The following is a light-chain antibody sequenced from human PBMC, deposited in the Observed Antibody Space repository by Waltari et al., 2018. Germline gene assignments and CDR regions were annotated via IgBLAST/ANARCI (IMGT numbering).Light chain of an antibody. CDR2: DAS. CDR3: QQYGNSPVT. J-gene: IGKJ4*01. Sequence: EVVLTQSPGTLSLSPGATATRSCRASQYISSNSLAWYQQRPGQAPRLLIYDASNRATGIADRFSGSGSGTDFTLTISRLEPEDFAVFYCQQYGNSPVTFGGGTKVEIK. CDR1: QYISSNS. V-gene: IGKV3-20*01.